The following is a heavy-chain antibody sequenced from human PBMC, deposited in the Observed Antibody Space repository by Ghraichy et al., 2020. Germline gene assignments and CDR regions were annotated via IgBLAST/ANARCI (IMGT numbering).Heavy chain of an antibody. Sequence: SETLSLTCAVYGGSFSGYYWSWIRQPQGKGLEWIGKINHSGSTNYNPTLKSRVTISVDTSKNQFSLKLSSVTAAATAVYDCARGVKGGRSGNWFDPWGQGTLVTVSS. CDR3: ARGVKGGRSGNWFDP. CDR2: INHSGST. CDR1: GGSFSGYY. J-gene: IGHJ5*02. V-gene: IGHV4-34*01. D-gene: IGHD1-14*01.